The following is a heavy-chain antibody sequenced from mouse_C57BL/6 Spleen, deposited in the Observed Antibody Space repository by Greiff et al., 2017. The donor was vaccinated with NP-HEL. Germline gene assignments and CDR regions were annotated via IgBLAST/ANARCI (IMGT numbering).Heavy chain of an antibody. CDR1: GYSITSGYY. CDR3: ANIYYDYDGY. D-gene: IGHD2-4*01. J-gene: IGHJ2*01. V-gene: IGHV3-6*01. Sequence: VQLQQSGPGLVKPSQSLSLTCSVTGYSITSGYYWNWIRQLPGNKLEWMGYISYDGSNNYNPSLKNRISITRDTSKNQFFLKLNSVTTEDTATYYCANIYYDYDGYWGQGTTLTVSS. CDR2: ISYDGSN.